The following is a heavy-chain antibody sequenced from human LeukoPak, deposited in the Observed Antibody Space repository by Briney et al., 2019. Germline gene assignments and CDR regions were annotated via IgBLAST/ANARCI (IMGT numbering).Heavy chain of an antibody. D-gene: IGHD3-16*01. CDR1: GGSFSGYY. V-gene: IGHV4-34*01. J-gene: IGHJ3*02. CDR2: INHSGST. CDR3: ARGPTTFWRSYAFDI. Sequence: SETLSLTCAVYGGSFSGYYWSWIRQPPGKGLEWIGEINHSGSTNYNPSLKSRVTISVDTSKNQFSLKLSSVTAADTAVYYCARGPTTFWRSYAFDIWGQGTMVTVSS.